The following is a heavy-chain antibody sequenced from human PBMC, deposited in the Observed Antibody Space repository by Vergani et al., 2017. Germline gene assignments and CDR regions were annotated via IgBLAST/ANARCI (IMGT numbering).Heavy chain of an antibody. CDR3: AREHRAYYDFWSGYFVTD. J-gene: IGHJ4*02. D-gene: IGHD3-3*01. V-gene: IGHV3-21*01. CDR2: ISSSSSYK. Sequence: EVQLVESGGGLVKPGGSLRLSCAASGFSFSTYSMNWVRQAPGKGLEWGSSISSSSSYKYYADSVKGRFTISRDNSKNTLYLQMNSLRAEDTAVYYCAREHRAYYDFWSGYFVTDWGQGTLVTVSS. CDR1: GFSFSTYS.